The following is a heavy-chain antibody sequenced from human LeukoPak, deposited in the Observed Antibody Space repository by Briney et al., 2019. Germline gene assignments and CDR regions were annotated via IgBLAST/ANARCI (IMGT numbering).Heavy chain of an antibody. CDR3: TRGASGYGNFDY. D-gene: IGHD5-12*01. V-gene: IGHV3-74*01. CDR2: INSDGSSI. Sequence: QPGGSLRLSCAASGFSVGGYWMHWVHQGPGMGLVWVSRINSDGSSISYADSVKGRFSISRDNAKNTLYLQMNSLRAEDTAVYYCTRGASGYGNFDYWGQGTLVTVSS. J-gene: IGHJ4*02. CDR1: GFSVGGYW.